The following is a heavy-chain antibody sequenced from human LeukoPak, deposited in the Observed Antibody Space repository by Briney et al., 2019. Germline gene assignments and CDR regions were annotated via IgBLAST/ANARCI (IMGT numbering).Heavy chain of an antibody. Sequence: PGGSLRLSCAASGFTFSSYWMSWVRQAPGQGLEWVANIKQDGSEKYYVDSVKGRFTISRDNAKNSLYLQMNSLRAEDTAVYYCARTPYRRIRALPMIYYYYYMDVWGKGTTVTVSS. D-gene: IGHD3-10*01. V-gene: IGHV3-7*01. J-gene: IGHJ6*03. CDR2: IKQDGSEK. CDR3: ARTPYRRIRALPMIYYYYYMDV. CDR1: GFTFSSYW.